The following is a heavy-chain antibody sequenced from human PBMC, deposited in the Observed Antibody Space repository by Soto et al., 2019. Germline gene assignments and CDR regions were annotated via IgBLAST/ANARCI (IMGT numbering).Heavy chain of an antibody. V-gene: IGHV3-30*18. CDR2: ISHDGRIK. J-gene: IGHJ4*02. CDR3: AKQKGVPAAPFDY. Sequence: PGGSLRLSCAASGFTFSDYVMHWVRQLPGKGLEWVAVISHDGRIKYYADSVQGRFTISRDNSKNTLYLQMNSLRAEDTAVYYCAKQKGVPAAPFDYWGQGTLVTVSS. CDR1: GFTFSDYV. D-gene: IGHD2-2*01.